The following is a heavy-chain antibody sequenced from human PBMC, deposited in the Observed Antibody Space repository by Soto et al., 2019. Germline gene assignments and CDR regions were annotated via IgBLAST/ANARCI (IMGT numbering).Heavy chain of an antibody. CDR2: IYYSGST. J-gene: IGHJ6*03. CDR1: GGSISSYY. D-gene: IGHD2-2*01. CDR3: ARRTSPSEGYYYYYMDV. Sequence: PSETLSLTCTVSGGSISSYYWSWIRQPPGKGLEWNGYIYYSGSTNYNPSLKSRVTISVDTSKNQFSLKLSSVTAADTAVYYCARRTSPSEGYYYYYMDVWGKGTTVTVSS. V-gene: IGHV4-59*01.